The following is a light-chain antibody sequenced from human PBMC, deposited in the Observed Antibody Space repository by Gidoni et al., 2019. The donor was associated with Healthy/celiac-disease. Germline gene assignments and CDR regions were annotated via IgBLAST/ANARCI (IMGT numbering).Light chain of an antibody. Sequence: DIQMTQSPSSLSASVGDRVTITCQASQDISNYLNWYQQKPGKAPKLLIYDASNLETGVPSRFSGSGSGTDFTFTISSLQPEDIATYYCQQYDNLQAVTFXPXTKVDIK. CDR3: QQYDNLQAVT. CDR1: QDISNY. CDR2: DAS. V-gene: IGKV1-33*01. J-gene: IGKJ3*01.